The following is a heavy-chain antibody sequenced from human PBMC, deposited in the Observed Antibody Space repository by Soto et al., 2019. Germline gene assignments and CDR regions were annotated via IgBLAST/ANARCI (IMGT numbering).Heavy chain of an antibody. CDR2: IYSGGST. Sequence: GGSLRLSCAASGFTVSSNYMSWVRQAPGKGLEWVSVIYSGGSTYYADSVKGRFTISRDNSKNTLYLQMNSLRAEDTAVYYCARDRRLGARQGSFDYWGQGTLVTVSS. V-gene: IGHV3-66*01. J-gene: IGHJ4*02. D-gene: IGHD6-6*01. CDR3: ARDRRLGARQGSFDY. CDR1: GFTVSSNY.